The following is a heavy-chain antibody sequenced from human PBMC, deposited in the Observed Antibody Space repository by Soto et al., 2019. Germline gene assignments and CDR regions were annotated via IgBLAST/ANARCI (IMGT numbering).Heavy chain of an antibody. D-gene: IGHD3-10*01. V-gene: IGHV1-18*01. CDR2: INVYNGNT. CDR3: ARGVGSGSYYNQYNWFDP. J-gene: IGHJ5*02. CDR1: GYTLTNYG. Sequence: ASVKVSCKAYGYTLTNYGISWARQAPGQGLEWMGWINVYNGNTKYAQKVQGRVTMTTDTSTSTAYMELRSLRSDGTAVYYCARGVGSGSYYNQYNWFDPWGQGTLVTVSS.